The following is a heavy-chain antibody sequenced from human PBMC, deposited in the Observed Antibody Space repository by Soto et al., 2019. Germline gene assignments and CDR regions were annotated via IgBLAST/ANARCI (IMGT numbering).Heavy chain of an antibody. Sequence: GGSLRLSCEPSGFTFSIYEMNWVRQAPGKGLEWISYISSSGSTVYYADSVQGRFSISRDNTKNSVSLQMKSLRADDTGIYYCARDGYGYSFDLRGQGTQVTLSS. CDR3: ARDGYGYSFDL. CDR2: ISSSGSTV. J-gene: IGHJ4*02. CDR1: GFTFSIYE. V-gene: IGHV3-48*03. D-gene: IGHD2-21*02.